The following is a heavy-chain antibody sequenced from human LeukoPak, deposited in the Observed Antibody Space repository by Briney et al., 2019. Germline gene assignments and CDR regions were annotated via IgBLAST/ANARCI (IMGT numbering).Heavy chain of an antibody. V-gene: IGHV1-2*02. CDR1: GYTFTGYY. J-gene: IGHJ6*02. D-gene: IGHD2-2*01. CDR2: INPNSGGT. CDR3: ARGGIVVVPAAMAYYYYYGMDV. Sequence: AASVKVSCKASGYTFTGYYMHWVRQAPGQGLEWMGWINPNSGGTNYAQKFQGRVTMTRDTSISTAYMELSRLRSDDTAVYYCARGGIVVVPAAMAYYYYYGMDVWGQGTTVTVSS.